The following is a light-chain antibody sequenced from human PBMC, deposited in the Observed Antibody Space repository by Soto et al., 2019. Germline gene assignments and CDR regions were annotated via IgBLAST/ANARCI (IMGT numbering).Light chain of an antibody. CDR2: GAS. CDR1: QSVSSN. V-gene: IGKV3-15*01. Sequence: EIEMTQSPATLSLSPGERATLYCWASQSVSSNLAWYQQKPGQALRLLIYGASTRVTGVPARFSGSGSGTEFILIISSLQSEDFAVYYCQHYNNWPPWTFGQGTKV. CDR3: QHYNNWPPWT. J-gene: IGKJ1*01.